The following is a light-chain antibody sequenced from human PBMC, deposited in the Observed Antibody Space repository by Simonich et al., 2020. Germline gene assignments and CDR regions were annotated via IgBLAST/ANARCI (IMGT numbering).Light chain of an antibody. J-gene: IGLJ3*02. Sequence: SYELTQPPSVSVSPGQTARITCSGDALPKQYAYWYQQEPGQAPVLVIYKDSERPSGIPERFSCSSSGTTVTLTISGVQAEDEADYYCQSADSSGTWVFGGGTKLTVL. V-gene: IGLV3-25*03. CDR2: KDS. CDR1: ALPKQY. CDR3: QSADSSGTWV.